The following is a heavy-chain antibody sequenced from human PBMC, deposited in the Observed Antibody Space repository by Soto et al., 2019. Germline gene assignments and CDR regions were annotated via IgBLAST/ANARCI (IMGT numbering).Heavy chain of an antibody. CDR2: FSVSDGDGA. V-gene: IGHV3-23*01. CDR1: GFTFSTSD. CDR3: AKDSDRDYFQH. D-gene: IGHD3-10*01. Sequence: GSLRLSCAASGFTFSTSDLSWVPQTPEKGLEWVSGFSVSDGDGAYYADSVKGRFTISRDSFENTMYLQMSSLRVEDTAVYYCAKDSDRDYFQHWGQGTLVTVSS. J-gene: IGHJ1*01.